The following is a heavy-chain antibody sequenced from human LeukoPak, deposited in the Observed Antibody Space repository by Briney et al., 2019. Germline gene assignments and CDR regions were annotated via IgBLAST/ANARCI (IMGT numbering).Heavy chain of an antibody. D-gene: IGHD3-22*01. CDR2: IYHSGST. CDR1: GGSISSYY. J-gene: IGHJ3*02. V-gene: IGHV4-59*01. CDR3: ATNLDYYDSSGFVFDI. Sequence: PSETLSLTCTVSGGSISSYYWSWIRQPPGKGLEWIGYIYHSGSTNYNPSLQSRVTISVDTSKNQFSLNLNSVTAADTAVYYCATNLDYYDSSGFVFDIWGQGTMVTVSS.